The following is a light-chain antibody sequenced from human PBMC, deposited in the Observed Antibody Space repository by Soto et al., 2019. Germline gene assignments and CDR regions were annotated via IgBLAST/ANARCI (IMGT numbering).Light chain of an antibody. V-gene: IGKV3-20*01. CDR3: QQYGYLVT. J-gene: IGKJ4*01. CDR1: QSVDSSF. Sequence: EIVLTQSPGTLSLSPGERATLSCRASQSVDSSFLGWYQQKPGQSPRLLIYGASSRASGIPDRFSGSGSGTDFTLSINGLDPEDFAMYYCQQYGYLVTFGGGTKVDIK. CDR2: GAS.